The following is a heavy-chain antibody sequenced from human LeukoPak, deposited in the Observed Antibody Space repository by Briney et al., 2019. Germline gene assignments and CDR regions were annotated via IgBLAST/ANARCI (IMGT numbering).Heavy chain of an antibody. V-gene: IGHV4-34*01. Sequence: SETLSLTCAVYGGSFSGYYWSWIRQPPGKGLEWIGEINHSGSTNYNPSLKSRVTISVDTSKNQFSLKLSSVTAADTAVYYCARGRYCSSTSRETKYYYYYYGMDVWGQGTTVTVSS. J-gene: IGHJ6*02. D-gene: IGHD2-2*01. CDR3: ARGRYCSSTSRETKYYYYYYGMDV. CDR1: GGSFSGYY. CDR2: INHSGST.